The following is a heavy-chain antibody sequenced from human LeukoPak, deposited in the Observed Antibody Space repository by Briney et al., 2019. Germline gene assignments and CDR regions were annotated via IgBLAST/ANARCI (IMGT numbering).Heavy chain of an antibody. CDR3: AREGGWY. V-gene: IGHV4-34*01. CDR1: GGSFSGYY. CDR2: INHSGST. Sequence: SETLSLTCAVYGGSFSGYYWSWIRQPPGKGLEWIGEINHSGSTNYNPSLKSRVTISVGTSKNQFSLKLSSVTATDTAVYYCAREGGWYLGQGTLVSVSS. J-gene: IGHJ4*02. D-gene: IGHD6-19*01.